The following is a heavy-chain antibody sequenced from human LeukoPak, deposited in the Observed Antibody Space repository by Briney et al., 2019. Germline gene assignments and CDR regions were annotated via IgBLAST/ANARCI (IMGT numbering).Heavy chain of an antibody. V-gene: IGHV5-51*01. CDR3: ARLGPGYSSSWYAFDP. J-gene: IGHJ5*02. D-gene: IGHD6-13*01. Sequence: GESLKISCKGSGYSFTSYWIGWVRQMPGKGLEWMGIIYPGGSDTRYSPSFQGQATISADKSISTAYLRWSSLKASDTAMYYCARLGPGYSSSWYAFDPWGQGTLVTVSS. CDR2: IYPGGSDT. CDR1: GYSFTSYW.